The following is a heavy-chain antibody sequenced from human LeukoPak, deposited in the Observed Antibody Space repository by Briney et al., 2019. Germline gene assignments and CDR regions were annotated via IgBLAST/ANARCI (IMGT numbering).Heavy chain of an antibody. D-gene: IGHD6-19*01. CDR2: IYTSGTT. CDR3: ARGLRIAVAGTRYFDL. V-gene: IGHV4-4*07. J-gene: IGHJ2*01. CDR1: GGSISSYY. Sequence: PSETLSLTCTVSGGSISSYYWSWIRQPAGKGLEWIGRIYTSGTTHYNPSLKSRVTMSVDTSKNQFSLKLSSVTAADTAVYYCARGLRIAVAGTRYFDLWGRGTLVTVSS.